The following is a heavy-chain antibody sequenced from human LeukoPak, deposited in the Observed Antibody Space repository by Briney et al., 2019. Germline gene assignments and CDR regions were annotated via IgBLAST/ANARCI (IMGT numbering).Heavy chain of an antibody. Sequence: GGSLRLSCAASGFTFSSYGMSWVRQAPGKGLEWVSAISGSGGSTYYADSVKGRFTISRDNSKNTLYLQMNSLRAEDTAVYYCAKSNIKTYYYDSSGYDAFDIWGQGTMVTVSS. J-gene: IGHJ3*02. CDR1: GFTFSSYG. CDR3: AKSNIKTYYYDSSGYDAFDI. CDR2: ISGSGGST. D-gene: IGHD3-22*01. V-gene: IGHV3-23*01.